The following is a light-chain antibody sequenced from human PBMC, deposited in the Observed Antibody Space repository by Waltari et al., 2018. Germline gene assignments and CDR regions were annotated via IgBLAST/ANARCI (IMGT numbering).Light chain of an antibody. CDR3: SSRNGRADQVV. Sequence: SSELTQDPGVSVALGQTFTITCQGDSLRTSYATWYQLKPGPAPVLVIYCKDKRPSGIPDRFSGYSSGTTSSLTITGAQAEDEADYYCSSRNGRADQVVFAGGTKVTVL. V-gene: IGLV3-19*01. CDR2: CKD. J-gene: IGLJ3*02. CDR1: SLRTSY.